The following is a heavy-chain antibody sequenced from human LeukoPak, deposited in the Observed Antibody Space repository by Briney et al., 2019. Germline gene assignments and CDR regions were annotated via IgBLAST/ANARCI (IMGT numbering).Heavy chain of an antibody. CDR3: ARDSGPYGGNSMDY. CDR1: GYTFTSNY. Sequence: SVKVSCKAFGYTFTSNYMHWVRQAPGQGLEWMGGIIPIFGTANYAQKFQGRVTITADESTSTAYMELSSLRSEDTAVYYCARDSGPYGGNSMDYWGQGTLVTVSS. V-gene: IGHV1-69*13. J-gene: IGHJ4*02. CDR2: IIPIFGTA. D-gene: IGHD4-23*01.